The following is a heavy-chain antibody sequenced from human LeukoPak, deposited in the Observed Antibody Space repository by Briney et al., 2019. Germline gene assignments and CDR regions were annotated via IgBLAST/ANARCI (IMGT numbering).Heavy chain of an antibody. Sequence: PSQTLSLTCTVSGGSISSGDYYWSWIRQPPGKGLEWIGYIYYSGSTYYNPSLKSRVTISVDTSKNQFSLKLSSVTAADTAVYYCARGVVPAAIGDYFDYWGQGTLVTVSS. D-gene: IGHD2-2*02. J-gene: IGHJ4*02. CDR1: GGSISSGDYY. CDR3: ARGVVPAAIGDYFDY. V-gene: IGHV4-30-4*01. CDR2: IYYSGST.